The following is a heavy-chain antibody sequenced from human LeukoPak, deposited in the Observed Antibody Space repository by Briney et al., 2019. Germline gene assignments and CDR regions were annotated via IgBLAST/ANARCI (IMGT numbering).Heavy chain of an antibody. CDR1: GFTFSDYY. V-gene: IGHV3-11*01. J-gene: IGHJ4*02. CDR2: IRSSGSTI. D-gene: IGHD3-16*01. CDR3: ARESAWGFDY. Sequence: TGGSLRLSCAASGFTFSDYYMSWIRQAPGKGLEWVSYIRSSGSTIYYADSVKGRFTISRDNAKNSLYLQMNSLRAEDTAVCYCARESAWGFDYWGQGTLVTVSS.